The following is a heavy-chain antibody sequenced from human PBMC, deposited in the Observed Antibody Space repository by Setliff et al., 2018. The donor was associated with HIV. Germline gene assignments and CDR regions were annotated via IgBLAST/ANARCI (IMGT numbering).Heavy chain of an antibody. V-gene: IGHV1-8*02. CDR3: ARENGHCSGGACKFMFDY. CDR2: LNPRSGAT. D-gene: IGHD2-15*01. CDR1: GYTFTNYD. Sequence: GASVKVSCKASGYTFTNYDINWVRQATGQGLEWMGWLNPRSGATGYTQEFQGRVTMTRDTSISTAYMELSSLRSEDTAIYYCARENGHCSGGACKFMFDYWGQGTLVTVSS. J-gene: IGHJ4*02.